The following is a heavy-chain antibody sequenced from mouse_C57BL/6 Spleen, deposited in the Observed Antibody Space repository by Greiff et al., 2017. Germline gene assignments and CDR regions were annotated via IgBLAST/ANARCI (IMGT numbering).Heavy chain of an antibody. J-gene: IGHJ4*01. Sequence: VQLQQSGAELAKPGASVKLSCKASGYTFTSYWMHWVKQRPGQGLEWIGYINPSSGYTKYNQKFKDKATLTADKSSSTAYMQLSSLTYEDSAVYYCARSRELIYYDYDDYAMDYWGQGTSVTVSS. CDR1: GYTFTSYW. V-gene: IGHV1-7*01. D-gene: IGHD2-4*01. CDR3: ARSRELIYYDYDDYAMDY. CDR2: INPSSGYT.